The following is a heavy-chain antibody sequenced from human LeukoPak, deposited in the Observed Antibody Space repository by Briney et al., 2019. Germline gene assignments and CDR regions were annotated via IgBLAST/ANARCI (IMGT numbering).Heavy chain of an antibody. CDR2: ISSNGGST. V-gene: IGHV3-64D*06. D-gene: IGHD3-10*01. CDR1: GFTFSSYA. Sequence: GGSLRLSCSASGFTFSSYAMHWVRQAPGKGLEYVSAISSNGGSTYYADSVKGRFTISRDNSKNTLYLQMSSLRAEDTAVYYCVKVGKYYGSVSYKYYYGMDVWGKGTTVTVSS. J-gene: IGHJ6*04. CDR3: VKVGKYYGSVSYKYYYGMDV.